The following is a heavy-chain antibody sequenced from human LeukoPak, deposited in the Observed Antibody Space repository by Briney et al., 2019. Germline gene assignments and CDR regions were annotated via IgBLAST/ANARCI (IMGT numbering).Heavy chain of an antibody. CDR1: GYTFTSYY. D-gene: IGHD1-26*01. Sequence: ASVKVSCKASGYTFTSYYMHGVPHAPGQGLECMGIINPNGDSTSYAQTLQGRVTMTRDTSTSTVYMELNRLRSEDTAVYYCARELRGSYYYGGQGTLVTVSS. J-gene: IGHJ4*02. CDR3: ARELRGSYYY. V-gene: IGHV1-46*01. CDR2: INPNGDST.